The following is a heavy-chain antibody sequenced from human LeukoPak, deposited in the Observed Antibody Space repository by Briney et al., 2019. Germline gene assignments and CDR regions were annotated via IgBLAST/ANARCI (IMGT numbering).Heavy chain of an antibody. CDR1: GFTFSSYA. V-gene: IGHV3-23*01. CDR3: AKGRGQIDSSGYYYLGAFDL. Sequence: QPGGSLRLSCAASGFTFSSYAMTWVRQAPGKGLEWVSVISGSGGSTYYAGSVKGRFAISRDNPKYTLYLQMNSLRAEDTAVYYCAKGRGQIDSSGYYYLGAFDLWGQGTMVTVSS. CDR2: ISGSGGST. J-gene: IGHJ3*01. D-gene: IGHD3-22*01.